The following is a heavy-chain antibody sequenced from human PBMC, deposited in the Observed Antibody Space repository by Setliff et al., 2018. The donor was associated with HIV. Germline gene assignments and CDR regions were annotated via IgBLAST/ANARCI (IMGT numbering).Heavy chain of an antibody. CDR1: GGSFGVYR. V-gene: IGHV4-4*07. Sequence: SETLSLTCTISGGSFGVYRWSWIRQSAGRGLEWIGRIDSSGTTDYKPSLRSRVTISVDTSKNQFSLKLSSVTAADTAVYYCARATGDSGYPRFFHYWGQGTLVTVSS. CDR2: IDSSGTT. J-gene: IGHJ4*02. CDR3: ARATGDSGYPRFFHY. D-gene: IGHD3-22*01.